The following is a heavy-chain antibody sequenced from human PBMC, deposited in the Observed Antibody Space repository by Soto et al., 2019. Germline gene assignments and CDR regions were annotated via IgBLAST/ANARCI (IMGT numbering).Heavy chain of an antibody. D-gene: IGHD5-12*01. Sequence: QVQLVQSGAEVKKPGSSVKVSCKASGGTFSSYAISWVRQAPGQGLEWMGGIIPIFGTANYAQTFQGRVTITADKSTSTAYMELSSMRSEDTAVYYCASARDGYTPSGYWGQGTLVTVSS. CDR3: ASARDGYTPSGY. J-gene: IGHJ4*02. CDR2: IIPIFGTA. CDR1: GGTFSSYA. V-gene: IGHV1-69*06.